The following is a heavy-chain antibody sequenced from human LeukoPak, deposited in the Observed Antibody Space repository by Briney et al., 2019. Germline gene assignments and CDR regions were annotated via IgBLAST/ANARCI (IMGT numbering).Heavy chain of an antibody. J-gene: IGHJ4*02. CDR3: ARDQWRDYSDSSGCHTTYYFDY. D-gene: IGHD3-22*01. CDR2: ISTTSKSI. V-gene: IGHV3-48*04. Sequence: GGSLRLSCAASAFSLNAYNMNWVRQAPGKGLEWVSYISTTSKSIYYADSVKGRFTISRDNAKNSLYLQMNSLRAEDTAVYYCARDQWRDYSDSSGCHTTYYFDYWGQGSLVTVSS. CDR1: AFSLNAYN.